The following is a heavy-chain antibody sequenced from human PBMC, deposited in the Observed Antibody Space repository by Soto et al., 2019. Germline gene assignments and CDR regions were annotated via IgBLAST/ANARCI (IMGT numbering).Heavy chain of an antibody. J-gene: IGHJ4*02. CDR1: GFTFSSYA. CDR3: ASQDPRDSSAFDY. CDR2: ISYDGSNK. V-gene: IGHV3-30-3*01. D-gene: IGHD3-22*01. Sequence: PGGSLRLSCAASGFTFSSYAMHWVRQAPGKGLEWVAVISYDGSNKYYADSVKGRFTISRDNSKNTLYLQMNSLRAEDTAVYYCASQDPRDSSAFDYWGQGTLVTVSS.